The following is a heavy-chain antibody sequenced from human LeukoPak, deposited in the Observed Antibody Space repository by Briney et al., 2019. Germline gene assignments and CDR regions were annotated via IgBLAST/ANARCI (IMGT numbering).Heavy chain of an antibody. CDR2: IYYSGST. CDR3: VREGRDGYNYGI. D-gene: IGHD5-24*01. J-gene: IGHJ3*02. CDR1: GDSISSYY. V-gene: IGHV4-59*01. Sequence: SETLSLTCTVSGDSISSYYWSWIRQPPGKGLEWIGYIYYSGSTNYNPSLKSRVTISVDTSKNQFSLKLSSVTAADAAVYYCVREGRDGYNYGIWGQGTMVTVSS.